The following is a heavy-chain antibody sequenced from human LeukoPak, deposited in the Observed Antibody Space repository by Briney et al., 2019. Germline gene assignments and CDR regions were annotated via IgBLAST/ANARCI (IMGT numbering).Heavy chain of an antibody. V-gene: IGHV4-59*01. CDR1: GGSISSYY. CDR2: IYYSGST. J-gene: IGHJ4*02. CDR3: AGSTVVTPGY. D-gene: IGHD4-23*01. Sequence: SSETLSITCTVSGGSISSYYWSWIRQPPGKGLEWIGYIYYSGSTNYNPSLKSRVTISVDTSKNQFSLKLSSVTAADTAVYYCAGSTVVTPGYWGQGTLVTVSS.